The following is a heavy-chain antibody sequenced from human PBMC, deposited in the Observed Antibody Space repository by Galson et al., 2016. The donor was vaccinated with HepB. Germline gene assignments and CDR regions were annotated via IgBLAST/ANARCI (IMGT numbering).Heavy chain of an antibody. D-gene: IGHD1-1*01. CDR3: ARPSRLHDTFDI. V-gene: IGHV4-31*03. CDR1: GASISGTSHF. Sequence: TLSLTCSVSGASISGTSHFWTWLRQRPGRGLEWIGYIFHNGVTNYNPSLRTRVTMSVVPSGNQFSLRLTSVTAADSAMYYCARPSRLHDTFDIWGQGTMVTVSS. J-gene: IGHJ3*02. CDR2: IFHNGVT.